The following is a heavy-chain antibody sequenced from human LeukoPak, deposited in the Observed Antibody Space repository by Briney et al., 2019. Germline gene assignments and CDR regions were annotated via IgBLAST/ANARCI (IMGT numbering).Heavy chain of an antibody. D-gene: IGHD5-24*01. CDR2: IKQDGSEK. Sequence: GGSLRLSCAASGFTFSSYWMSWVRQAPGKGLEWVANIKQDGSEKYYVDSVEGRFTISRDNAKNLLFLQINSLRVEDTAAYYCARETPRRGETRDGYRWGQGTVVTVSS. V-gene: IGHV3-7*01. J-gene: IGHJ4*02. CDR1: GFTFSSYW. CDR3: ARETPRRGETRDGYR.